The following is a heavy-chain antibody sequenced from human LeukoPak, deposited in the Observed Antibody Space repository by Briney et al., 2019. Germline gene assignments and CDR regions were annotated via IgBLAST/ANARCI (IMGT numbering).Heavy chain of an antibody. CDR3: AKDYYDSSGYYSLTDAFDI. CDR1: GFTFSSYA. CDR2: ISGSGGST. Sequence: PGGSLRLSCAASGFTFSSYAMSWVRQAPGKGLEWVSAISGSGGSTYYADSVKGRFTISRDNSKNTLYLQMNSLRAEDTAVYYCAKDYYDSSGYYSLTDAFDIWGQGTMVTVSS. D-gene: IGHD3-22*01. J-gene: IGHJ3*02. V-gene: IGHV3-23*01.